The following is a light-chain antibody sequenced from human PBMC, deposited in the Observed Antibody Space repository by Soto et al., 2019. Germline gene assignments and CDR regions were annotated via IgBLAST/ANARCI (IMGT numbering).Light chain of an antibody. CDR2: GNS. J-gene: IGLJ1*01. V-gene: IGLV1-40*01. Sequence: QSFLTQPPSVSGAPGQRVTISCTGTNSNIGSDYGVHWYQQFPGTAPKLLIYGNSNRPSGVPDRFSGSKSGTSASLAITGLQAEDEADYYCQSYDRSLRACVFGTGTKVTVL. CDR1: NSNIGSDYG. CDR3: QSYDRSLRACV.